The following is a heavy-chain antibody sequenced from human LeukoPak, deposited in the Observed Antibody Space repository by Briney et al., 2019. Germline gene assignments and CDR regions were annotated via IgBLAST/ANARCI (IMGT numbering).Heavy chain of an antibody. V-gene: IGHV1-2*02. Sequence: ASVKVSCKASGYTFTGYYMHWVRQAPGQGLEWMGWINPNSGGTNYAQKFQGRVTMTRDTSISTAYMELSRLRSDDTAVYYCARDGSGADGITDYFDYWGQGTLVTVSS. CDR2: INPNSGGT. D-gene: IGHD1-26*01. J-gene: IGHJ4*02. CDR1: GYTFTGYY. CDR3: ARDGSGADGITDYFDY.